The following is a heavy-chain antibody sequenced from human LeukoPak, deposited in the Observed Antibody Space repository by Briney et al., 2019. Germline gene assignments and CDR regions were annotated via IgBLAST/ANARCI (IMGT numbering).Heavy chain of an antibody. CDR3: ARDRRRGIEAAAFY. Sequence: GGSLRLSCAASGFYFANYAMSWVRQAPGKGLEWVSATVGGGSPNTYHADSVKGRITISRDNSKNTLFLQMNSLRAEDTAVYYCARDRRRGIEAAAFYWGQGTLVTVSS. CDR2: TVGGGSPNT. J-gene: IGHJ4*02. CDR1: GFYFANYA. V-gene: IGHV3-23*01. D-gene: IGHD6-13*01.